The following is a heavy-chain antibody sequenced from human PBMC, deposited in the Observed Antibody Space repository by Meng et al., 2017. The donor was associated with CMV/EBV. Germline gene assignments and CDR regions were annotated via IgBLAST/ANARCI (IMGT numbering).Heavy chain of an antibody. CDR2: IYWDDDK. V-gene: IGHV2-5*02. CDR1: GFSLSTSGVG. J-gene: IGHJ4*02. Sequence: QITLKGSRPTLVQPTQHLTLTCTFSGFSLSTSGVGVGWIRQPPGKALEWLALIYWDDDKRYSPSLKSRLTITKDTSKNQVVLTMTNMDPVDTATYYCARIAAAGRFDYWGQGTLVTVSS. D-gene: IGHD6-13*01. CDR3: ARIAAAGRFDY.